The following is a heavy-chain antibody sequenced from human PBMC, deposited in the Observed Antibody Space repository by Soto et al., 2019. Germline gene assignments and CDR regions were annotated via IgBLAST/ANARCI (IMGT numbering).Heavy chain of an antibody. D-gene: IGHD6-13*01. J-gene: IGHJ4*02. Sequence: DVRLLESGGALVQPGGSLRLSCAASVFTFSDYLITWVRQPPGKGLEWVSLIVGSGADTLYADSVEGRFTISRDNPKNTLFLQMHTLSVEDTAIYYCAKGRHASSWYSAAWGQGTLVTVSS. V-gene: IGHV3-23*01. CDR2: IVGSGADT. CDR3: AKGRHASSWYSAA. CDR1: VFTFSDYL.